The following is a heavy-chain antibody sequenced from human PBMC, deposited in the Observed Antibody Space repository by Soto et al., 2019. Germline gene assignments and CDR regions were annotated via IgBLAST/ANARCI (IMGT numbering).Heavy chain of an antibody. D-gene: IGHD2-15*01. CDR3: ATGDIRFFDH. CDR2: ISYSGST. Sequence: SETLSLTCTVSGGSISSYYWSWIRQPPGKGLEWIGYISYSGSTNYNPSLKSRVTISLDTSKNQFSLKLSSVTAADTAAYYCATGDIRFFDHWGQGTLVTVSS. V-gene: IGHV4-59*01. CDR1: GGSISSYY. J-gene: IGHJ4*02.